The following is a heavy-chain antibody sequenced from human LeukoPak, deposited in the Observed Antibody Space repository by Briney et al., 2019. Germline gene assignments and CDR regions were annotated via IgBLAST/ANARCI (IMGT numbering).Heavy chain of an antibody. CDR3: ARGLGIAAMSYFDY. J-gene: IGHJ4*02. CDR2: IIPIFGTA. Sequence: SVKVSCKASGGTFSSYAISWARQAPGQGLEWMGGIIPIFGTANYAQKFQGRVTITADESTSTAYMELSSLRSEDTAVYYCARGLGIAAMSYFDYWGQGTLVTVSS. CDR1: GGTFSSYA. V-gene: IGHV1-69*01. D-gene: IGHD2-2*01.